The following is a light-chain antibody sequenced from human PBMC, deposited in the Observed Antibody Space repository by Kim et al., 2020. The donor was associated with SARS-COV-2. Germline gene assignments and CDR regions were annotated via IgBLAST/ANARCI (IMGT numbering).Light chain of an antibody. CDR2: GAS. CDR3: QQYNNWPPPT. V-gene: IGKV3-15*01. Sequence: EIVMTQSPATLSVSPGERATLSSRASQSVSSNLAWYQQKPGQAPRLLIYGASTRATGIPARFSGSGSGTEFTLTISSLQSEDFAVYYCQQYNNWPPPTFGGGTKVDIK. CDR1: QSVSSN. J-gene: IGKJ4*01.